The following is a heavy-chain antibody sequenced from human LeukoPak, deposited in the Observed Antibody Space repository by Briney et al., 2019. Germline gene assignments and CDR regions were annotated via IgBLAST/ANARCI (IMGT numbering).Heavy chain of an antibody. V-gene: IGHV4-39*07. Sequence: SETLSLTCTVSGGSISSSSYYWGWIRQPPGKGLEWIGSIYYSGSTYYNPSLKSRVTISVDTSKNQFSLKLSSVTAADTAVYYCARVVPELLWFGELSTHFDYWGQGTLVTVSS. CDR1: GGSISSSSYY. CDR2: IYYSGST. D-gene: IGHD3-10*01. CDR3: ARVVPELLWFGELSTHFDY. J-gene: IGHJ4*02.